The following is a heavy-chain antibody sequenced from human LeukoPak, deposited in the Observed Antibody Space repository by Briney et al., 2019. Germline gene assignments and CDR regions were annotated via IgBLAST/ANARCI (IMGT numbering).Heavy chain of an antibody. V-gene: IGHV3-23*01. CDR1: GFTFSSYA. CDR3: AKAPVYGVDYYFDY. J-gene: IGHJ4*02. CDR2: ISGSGGST. Sequence: GGSLRLSCAASGFTFSSYAMSWVRQAPGKGLEWVSAISGSGGSTYYADSVKGRFTISRGNSKNTLYLQMNSLRAEDTAVYYCAKAPVYGVDYYFDYWGQGTLVTVSS. D-gene: IGHD2-21*01.